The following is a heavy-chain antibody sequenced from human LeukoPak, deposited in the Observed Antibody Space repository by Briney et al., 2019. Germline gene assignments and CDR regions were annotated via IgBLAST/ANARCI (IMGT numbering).Heavy chain of an antibody. CDR3: ATDFTASFRLDH. CDR1: GFTLKIYS. V-gene: IGHV3-48*02. D-gene: IGHD3-16*01. CDR2: ISSSSSTI. J-gene: IGHJ5*02. Sequence: PGGSLRLSCAASGFTLKIYSMNWVRQAPGEGLERLSYISSSSSTIHYADSVKGRFTISRDNARNSLYLQMNSLRDEDTAVYYCATDFTASFRLDHWGQGTLVTVSS.